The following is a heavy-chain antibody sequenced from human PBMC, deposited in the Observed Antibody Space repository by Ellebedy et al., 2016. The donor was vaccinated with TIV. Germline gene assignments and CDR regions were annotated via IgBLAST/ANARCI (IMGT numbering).Heavy chain of an antibody. J-gene: IGHJ4*02. V-gene: IGHV4-59*08. Sequence: SETLSLTCSVSGGSITTYYWSWIRQPPGKGLEWIGYIYYSGSTNYNPSLKSRVTISVDTSKNQFSLKLSSVTAADTAMYYCATPLMVRGVDHWGQGTLVTVSS. CDR2: IYYSGST. D-gene: IGHD3-10*01. CDR3: ATPLMVRGVDH. CDR1: GGSITTYY.